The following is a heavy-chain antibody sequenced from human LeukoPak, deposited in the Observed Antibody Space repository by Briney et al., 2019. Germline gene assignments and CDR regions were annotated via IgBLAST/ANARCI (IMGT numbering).Heavy chain of an antibody. J-gene: IGHJ3*02. CDR2: ISSSSDYI. CDR1: GFTFSRYS. D-gene: IGHD1-26*01. Sequence: KPGGSLRLSCAASGFTFSRYSMNWVRQAAGKGLEWVSSISSSSDYIYYADSLKGRFTISRDNAKNSLYLQMNSLRAEDTAVYYCAREEGGAGLYGFDIWGQGTMVTVSS. CDR3: AREEGGAGLYGFDI. V-gene: IGHV3-21*01.